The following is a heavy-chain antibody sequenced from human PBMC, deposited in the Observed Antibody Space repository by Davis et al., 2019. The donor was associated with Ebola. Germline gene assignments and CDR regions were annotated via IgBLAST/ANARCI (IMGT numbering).Heavy chain of an antibody. CDR3: ARGNGYYTRDFDY. Sequence: MPSETLSLTCAVYGGSFSGYYWSWIRQPPGKGLEWIGEINHSGSTNYNPSLKSRVTISVDTSKNQISLKLSSVTAADTAVYYCARGNGYYTRDFDYWGQGTLVTVSS. CDR1: GGSFSGYY. D-gene: IGHD3-3*01. CDR2: INHSGST. V-gene: IGHV4-34*01. J-gene: IGHJ4*02.